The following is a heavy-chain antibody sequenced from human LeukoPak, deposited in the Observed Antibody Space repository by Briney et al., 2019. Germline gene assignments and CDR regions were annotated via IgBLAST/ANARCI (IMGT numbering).Heavy chain of an antibody. CDR2: INAYNGYT. D-gene: IGHD1-26*01. J-gene: IGHJ4*02. CDR1: GYTFTYYV. V-gene: IGHV1-18*01. Sequence: ASVKVSCKTSGYTFTYYVISWLRQAPGQGLEWMGWINAYNGYTNDAQKFQGRVTMTTDTSTSTAYMELRSLRSDDTAVYYCARGEKPYDYWGQGTLVSVSS. CDR3: ARGEKPYDY.